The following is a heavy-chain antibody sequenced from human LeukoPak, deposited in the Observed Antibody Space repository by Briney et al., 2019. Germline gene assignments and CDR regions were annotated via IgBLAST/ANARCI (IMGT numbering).Heavy chain of an antibody. V-gene: IGHV3-48*03. Sequence: GGSLRLSCAASGFTFSSCEMNWVRQAAGKGLEWVSYISSSGSTIYYADSVKGRFTISRDNAKNSLYLQMNSLRAEDTAVYYCAELGITMIGGVWGKGTTVTISS. CDR3: AELGITMIGGV. CDR1: GFTFSSCE. CDR2: ISSSGSTI. D-gene: IGHD3-10*02. J-gene: IGHJ6*04.